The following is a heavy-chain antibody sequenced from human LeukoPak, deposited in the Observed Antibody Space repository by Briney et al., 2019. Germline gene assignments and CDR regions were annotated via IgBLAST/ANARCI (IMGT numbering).Heavy chain of an antibody. Sequence: SQTLSLTCAVSGGSISSGGYSWSWIRQPPGKGLEWIGYIYHSGSTYYNPSLKSRVTISVDRSKNQFSLKLSSVTAADTAVYYWARGGDYYYDSTFFDYWGQGTLVTVSS. V-gene: IGHV4-30-2*01. J-gene: IGHJ4*02. CDR2: IYHSGST. D-gene: IGHD3-22*01. CDR1: GGSISSGGYS. CDR3: ARGGDYYYDSTFFDY.